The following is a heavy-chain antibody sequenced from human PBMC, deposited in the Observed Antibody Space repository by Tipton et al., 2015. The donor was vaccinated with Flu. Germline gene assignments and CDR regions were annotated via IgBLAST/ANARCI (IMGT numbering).Heavy chain of an antibody. D-gene: IGHD1-26*01. CDR3: AGDASPGWPSDAVGMDV. CDR2: IYSGGST. CDR1: GFSVRSNH. V-gene: IGHV3-53*01. Sequence: VQLVQSGGGLIQPGGSLRLSCGASGFSVRSNHLSWVRQAPGTGLECVSGIYSGGSTYYADSVKGRFTVSRDDSKNTVSLQMSSLRAEDTDVCYCAGDASPGWPSDAVGMDVWGHGTTVTVSS. J-gene: IGHJ6*02.